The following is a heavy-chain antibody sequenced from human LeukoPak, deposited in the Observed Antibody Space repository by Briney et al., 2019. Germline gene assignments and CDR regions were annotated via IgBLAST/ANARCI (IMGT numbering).Heavy chain of an antibody. CDR1: GFTFSSYA. CDR2: IKSKTDGGTT. J-gene: IGHJ4*02. V-gene: IGHV3-15*01. Sequence: PGGSLRLSCAASGFTFSSYAMSWVRQAPGKGLEWVGRIKSKTDGGTTDYAAPVKGRFTISRDDSKNTLYLQMNSLKTEDTAVYYCTTVEEDTAMAYGPPNYWGQGTLVTVSS. D-gene: IGHD5-18*01. CDR3: TTVEEDTAMAYGPPNY.